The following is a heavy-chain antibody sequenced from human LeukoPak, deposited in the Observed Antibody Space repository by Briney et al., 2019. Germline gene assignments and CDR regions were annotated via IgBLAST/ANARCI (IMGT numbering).Heavy chain of an antibody. CDR1: GFTVSSNY. V-gene: IGHV3-53*01. CDR2: IYSGGST. D-gene: IGHD3-10*01. CDR3: AREELWYYYGSGSPDAFDI. J-gene: IGHJ3*02. Sequence: GGSLRLSCAASGFTVSSNYMSWVRQAPGKGLEWVSVIYSGGSTYYADSVKGRFTISRDNSKNTLYLQMNSLRAEDTAVYYCAREELWYYYGSGSPDAFDIWGQGTMVTVSS.